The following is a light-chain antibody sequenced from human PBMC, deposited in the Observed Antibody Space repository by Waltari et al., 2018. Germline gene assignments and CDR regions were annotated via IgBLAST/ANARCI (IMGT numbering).Light chain of an antibody. Sequence: SSELTQDPAVSVALGQTVRITCQGDSLRNYYATWYQQKPGQAPILVIKAKNNRPSAIPDRFSGSTSGNTASLTITGAQAEDEADYYCNSRDSSGNLVVFGGGTKLTVL. CDR3: NSRDSSGNLVV. J-gene: IGLJ3*02. CDR2: AKN. V-gene: IGLV3-19*01. CDR1: SLRNYY.